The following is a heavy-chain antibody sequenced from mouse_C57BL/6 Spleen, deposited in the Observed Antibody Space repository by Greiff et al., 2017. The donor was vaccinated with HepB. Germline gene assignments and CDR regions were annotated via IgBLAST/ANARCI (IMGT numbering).Heavy chain of an antibody. Sequence: QVQLQQSGAELARPGASVKLSCKASGYTFTSYGISWVKQRTGQGLEWIGEIYPRSGNTYYNEKFKGKATLTADKSSSTAYRELRSLTSEDSAVYFCARRGGSSYDWYFDVWGTGTTVTVSS. CDR1: GYTFTSYG. D-gene: IGHD1-1*01. CDR3: ARRGGSSYDWYFDV. CDR2: IYPRSGNT. J-gene: IGHJ1*03. V-gene: IGHV1-81*01.